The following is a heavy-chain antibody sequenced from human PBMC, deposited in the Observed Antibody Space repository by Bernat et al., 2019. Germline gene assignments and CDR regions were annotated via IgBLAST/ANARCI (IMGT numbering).Heavy chain of an antibody. V-gene: IGHV4-31*03. Sequence: QVQLQESGPGLVKPSLTLSLTCTVSGGSISSGGYYWSWIRQHPGKGLEWIGYIYYSGSTYYNPSLKSRVTISVDTSKNQFSLKLSSVTAADTAVYYCARGGYDYVWGSYRYSGCDYWGQGTLVTVSS. CDR2: IYYSGST. D-gene: IGHD3-16*02. J-gene: IGHJ4*02. CDR3: ARGGYDYVWGSYRYSGCDY. CDR1: GGSISSGGYY.